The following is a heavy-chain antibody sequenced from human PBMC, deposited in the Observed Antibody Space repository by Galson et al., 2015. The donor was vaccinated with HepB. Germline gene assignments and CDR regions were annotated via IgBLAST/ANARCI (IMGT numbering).Heavy chain of an antibody. D-gene: IGHD3-22*01. CDR3: ARGYSSDSSGFYSPPGY. Sequence: TLSLTCTVSGDSISSDICSWSWIRQPPGKGLEWIGYIYHSGGTYYNPSLRSRVTISIDRSNNQFSLNLTSVTAADTAIYYCARGYSSDSSGFYSPPGYWGQGSQVTVSS. V-gene: IGHV4-30-2*01. CDR1: GDSISSDICS. J-gene: IGHJ4*02. CDR2: IYHSGGT.